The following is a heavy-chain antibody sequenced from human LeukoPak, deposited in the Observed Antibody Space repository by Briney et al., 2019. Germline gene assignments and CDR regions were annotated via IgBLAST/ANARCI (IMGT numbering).Heavy chain of an antibody. CDR1: GSTFSSYW. CDR3: ARDGPGYSFDY. V-gene: IGHV3-48*04. J-gene: IGHJ4*02. CDR2: ISTSGSTK. D-gene: IGHD5-18*01. Sequence: PGGSLRLSCAASGSTFSSYWMSWVRQAPGKGLEWVSSISTSGSTKYYADSVKGRFTISRDNAKNSLYLHMNSLRAEDTALYYCARDGPGYSFDYWGQGTLVTVSS.